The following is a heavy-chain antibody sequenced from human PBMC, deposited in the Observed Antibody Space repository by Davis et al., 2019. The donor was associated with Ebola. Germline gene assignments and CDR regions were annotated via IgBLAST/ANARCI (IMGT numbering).Heavy chain of an antibody. Sequence: PGGSLRLSCAASGFTFSSYSMNWVRQAPGKGLEWVSSISSSSSYIYYADSVKGRFTFSRDNAKNSLYLQMNSLRAEDTAVYYCARVDDIVVVDGMDVWGQGTTVTVSS. CDR2: ISSSSSYI. D-gene: IGHD2-2*01. J-gene: IGHJ6*02. V-gene: IGHV3-21*01. CDR3: ARVDDIVVVDGMDV. CDR1: GFTFSSYS.